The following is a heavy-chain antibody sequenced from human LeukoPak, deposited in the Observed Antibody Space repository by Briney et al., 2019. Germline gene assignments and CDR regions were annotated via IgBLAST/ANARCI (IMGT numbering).Heavy chain of an antibody. J-gene: IGHJ4*02. D-gene: IGHD3-16*01. CDR3: ARDLLGGVFDY. CDR1: GFTFSDYY. V-gene: IGHV3-30*05. CDR2: ISYDGSNK. Sequence: PGGSLRLSCAASGFTFSDYYMSWIRQAPGKGLEWVAVISYDGSNKYYADSVKGRFTISRNNSKNTLYLQMNSLRAEGTAVYYCARDLLGGVFDYWGQGTLVTVSS.